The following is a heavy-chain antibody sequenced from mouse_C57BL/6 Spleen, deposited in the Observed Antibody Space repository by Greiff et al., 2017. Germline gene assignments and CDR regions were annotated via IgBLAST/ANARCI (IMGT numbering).Heavy chain of an antibody. Sequence: VQLQQSGPELVKPGASVKISCKASGYAFSSSWMNWVKQRPGKGLEWIGRIYPGDGDTNYNGKFKGKAKLTADKSSSTAYMQLSSLTSEDSAVYFCATGHMDYWGQGTSVTVSS. J-gene: IGHJ4*01. CDR1: GYAFSSSW. V-gene: IGHV1-82*01. CDR3: ATGHMDY. D-gene: IGHD3-1*01. CDR2: IYPGDGDT.